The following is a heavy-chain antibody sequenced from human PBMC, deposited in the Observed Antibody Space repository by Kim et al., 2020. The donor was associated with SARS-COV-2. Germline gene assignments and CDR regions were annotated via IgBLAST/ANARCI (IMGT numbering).Heavy chain of an antibody. D-gene: IGHD6-19*01. J-gene: IGHJ6*02. Sequence: GESLKISCKGSGYSFTSYWISWVRQMPGKGLEWMGRIDPSDSYTNYSPSFQGHVTISADKSISTAYLQWSSLKASDTAMYYCARLGSGWYSRYYYGMDVWGQGTTVTVSS. CDR2: IDPSDSYT. CDR3: ARLGSGWYSRYYYGMDV. V-gene: IGHV5-10-1*01. CDR1: GYSFTSYW.